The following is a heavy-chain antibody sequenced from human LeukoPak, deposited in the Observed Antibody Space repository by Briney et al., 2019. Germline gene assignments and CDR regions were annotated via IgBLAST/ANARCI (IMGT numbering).Heavy chain of an antibody. Sequence: GASVKVSCKASGYTFTGYYMHWVRQAPGQGLEWMGWINPNSGGTNYAQKFQGRVTMTRDTSISTAYMELSRLRSDDTAVYYCARDPLGYCSSTSCSVNWFDPWGQGTLVTVSS. CDR3: ARDPLGYCSSTSCSVNWFDP. CDR1: GYTFTGYY. V-gene: IGHV1-2*02. J-gene: IGHJ5*02. CDR2: INPNSGGT. D-gene: IGHD2-2*01.